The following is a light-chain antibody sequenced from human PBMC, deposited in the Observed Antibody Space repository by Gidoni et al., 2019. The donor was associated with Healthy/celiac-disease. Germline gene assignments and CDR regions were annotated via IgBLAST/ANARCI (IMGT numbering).Light chain of an antibody. CDR1: QSVASN. CDR3: QQYHSWPPYS. J-gene: IGKJ2*03. V-gene: IGKV3-15*01. CDR2: GAS. Sequence: EIVMTQSPVTLSVSPGERASLSCRASQSVASNLAWYQQKPGQAPRLLIYGASTRATGFPARFSWSGAWTEFTLIVNRLQSEDFAVYYCQQYHSWPPYSFGQGTKLEIK.